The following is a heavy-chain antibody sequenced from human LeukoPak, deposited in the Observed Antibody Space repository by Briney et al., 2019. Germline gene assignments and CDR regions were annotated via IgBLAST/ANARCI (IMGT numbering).Heavy chain of an antibody. CDR2: ISSNGGST. CDR3: VKDYYDSSGYYGDAFDI. V-gene: IGHV3-64D*09. Sequence: QPGGSLRLSCSASGFTFSRDVMYWVRQAPGKGLEYVSTISSNGGSTNYADSVKGRFTISRDNSKNTLYLQMSSLRAEDTAVYYCVKDYYDSSGYYGDAFDIWGQGTMVTVSS. CDR1: GFTFSRDV. J-gene: IGHJ3*02. D-gene: IGHD3-22*01.